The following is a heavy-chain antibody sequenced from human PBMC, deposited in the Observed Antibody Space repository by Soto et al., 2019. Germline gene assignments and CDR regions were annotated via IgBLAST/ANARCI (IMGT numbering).Heavy chain of an antibody. CDR3: ARDGGRNSGGIDY. Sequence: QVQLVQSGAEVKKPGSSVKVSCKASGGTFSSYSINWVRQAPGQGLEWMGEIIPIFGTANYAQKFQGRVTITADESTSTAYMELSSPRAEDTAVYYCARDGGRNSGGIDYWGQGTLVTVSS. V-gene: IGHV1-69*01. D-gene: IGHD1-26*01. J-gene: IGHJ4*02. CDR2: IIPIFGTA. CDR1: GGTFSSYS.